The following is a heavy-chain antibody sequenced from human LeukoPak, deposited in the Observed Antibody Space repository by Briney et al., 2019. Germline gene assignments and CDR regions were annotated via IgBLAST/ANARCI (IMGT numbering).Heavy chain of an antibody. V-gene: IGHV4-34*01. CDR1: GGSFSGYY. CDR3: ARGTGGGLRNYYYYYMDV. CDR2: INHSGST. D-gene: IGHD2-8*02. J-gene: IGHJ6*03. Sequence: SETLSLACAVYGGSFSGYYWSWIRQPPGKGLEWIGEINHSGSTNYNPSLKSRVTISVDTSKNQFSLKLSSVTAADTAVYYCARGTGGGLRNYYYYYMDVWGKGTTVTVSS.